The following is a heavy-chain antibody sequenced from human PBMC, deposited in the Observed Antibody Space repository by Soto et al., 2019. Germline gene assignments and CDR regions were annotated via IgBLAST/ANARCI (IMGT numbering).Heavy chain of an antibody. V-gene: IGHV3-11*01. CDR1: VFTFSDSY. CDR3: ARVSWREKYGMDV. J-gene: IGHJ6*02. CDR2: ITFSGNTV. Sequence: GGSLRLSCAASVFTFSDSYMSWIRQAPGKGLEWISYITFSGNTVYYADSSKGRFTISRDNAKNSLYLQMNRLRAEDTAVYYCARVSWREKYGMDVWGQGTTVTVSS.